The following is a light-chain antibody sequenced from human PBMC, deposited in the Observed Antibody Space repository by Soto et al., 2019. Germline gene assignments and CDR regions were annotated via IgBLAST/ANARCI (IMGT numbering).Light chain of an antibody. V-gene: IGKV3-15*01. Sequence: VMTQSPATLSVSPGERVTLSCRSSQSVGDNLAWFQQKPGQGPRLLIYGASTRATGIPVRFSGSGSETDFTLTISSLRSEDSACYLCQQYNNWPITFGQGIRLEI. J-gene: IGKJ5*01. CDR2: GAS. CDR3: QQYNNWPIT. CDR1: QSVGDN.